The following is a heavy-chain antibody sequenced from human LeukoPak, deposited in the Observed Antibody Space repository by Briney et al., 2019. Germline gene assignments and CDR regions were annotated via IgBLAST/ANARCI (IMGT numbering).Heavy chain of an antibody. CDR1: GFTFSRYW. CDR2: IRYDGTDK. D-gene: IGHD3-10*01. Sequence: GGSLRLSCAVSGFTFSRYWLGWVRQAPGKGLEWVASIRYDGTDKYYQDSVKGRFTISRDNSKSTLYLQMNSLRADDAALYYCASYYASGLFDYWGQGTLVTVSS. V-gene: IGHV3-30*02. CDR3: ASYYASGLFDY. J-gene: IGHJ4*02.